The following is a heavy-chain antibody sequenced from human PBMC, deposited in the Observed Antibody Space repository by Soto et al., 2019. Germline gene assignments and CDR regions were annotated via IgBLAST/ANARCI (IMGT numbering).Heavy chain of an antibody. CDR3: AREVSSGYY. CDR1: GYTFTGYY. Sequence: GASVKVSCKASGYTFTGYYMHWVRQAPGQGLEWMGRIIPILGIANYAQKFQGRVTITADKSTSTAYMELSSLRSEDTAVYYCAREVSSGYYWGQGTLVTVSS. J-gene: IGHJ4*02. CDR2: IIPILGIA. D-gene: IGHD3-22*01. V-gene: IGHV1-69*04.